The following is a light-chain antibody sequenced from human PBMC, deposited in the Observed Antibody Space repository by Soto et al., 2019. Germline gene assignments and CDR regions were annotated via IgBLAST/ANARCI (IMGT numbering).Light chain of an antibody. CDR1: QSVSSY. CDR3: QQYGSSPGLFT. CDR2: DAS. V-gene: IGKV3-20*01. Sequence: EIVLTQSPATLSLSPGERATLSCRASQSVSSYLAWYQQKPGQAPRLLIFDASNRATGIPARFSGSGSGTDFTLTISRLGPEDFAVYYCQQYGSSPGLFTFGPGTKVDIK. J-gene: IGKJ3*01.